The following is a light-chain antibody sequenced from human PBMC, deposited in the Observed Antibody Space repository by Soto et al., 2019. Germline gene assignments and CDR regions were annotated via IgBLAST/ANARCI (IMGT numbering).Light chain of an antibody. CDR2: GAS. J-gene: IGKJ1*01. Sequence: EVVLTQFPGTLSLSPGERATLSCRASQTITGTYLAWYRQKPGQAPRLLIHGASTRATGIPDRFSGGGTGTDFNLNISRVEPEDFAMYYCQQYGRSKRWTFGQGTKV. V-gene: IGKV3-20*01. CDR3: QQYGRSKRWT. CDR1: QTITGTY.